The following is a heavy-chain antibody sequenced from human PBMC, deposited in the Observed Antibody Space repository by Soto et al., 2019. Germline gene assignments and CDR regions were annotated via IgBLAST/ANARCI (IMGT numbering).Heavy chain of an antibody. CDR3: VSGFCYDSSDH. V-gene: IGHV4-30-2*06. CDR2: INNFEIT. J-gene: IGHJ4*01. Sequence: PSETLARTLPVFGASISYCIFTWRWIHQSPGKGLDWIGYINNFEITYFHPSFKSRLSMSMDRNSNMFTLNLSSVTAADIAVYYCVSGFCYDSSDHWGEGGPVTVST. CDR1: GASISYCIFT. D-gene: IGHD5-12*01.